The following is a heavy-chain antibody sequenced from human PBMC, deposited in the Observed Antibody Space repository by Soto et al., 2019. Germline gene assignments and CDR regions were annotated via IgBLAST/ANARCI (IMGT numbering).Heavy chain of an antibody. CDR2: IKSKTDGGTT. CDR1: GFTFTNAW. D-gene: IGHD3-22*01. Sequence: GGSLRLSCAASGFTFTNAWMTWVRQAPGKGLEWVGRIKSKTDGGTTDYAAPVKGRFSISRDDSKNTLYLQMNSLKSEDTAVYYCATDAYYDTSGYWFWGQGTLVTVSS. CDR3: ATDAYYDTSGYWF. J-gene: IGHJ4*02. V-gene: IGHV3-15*01.